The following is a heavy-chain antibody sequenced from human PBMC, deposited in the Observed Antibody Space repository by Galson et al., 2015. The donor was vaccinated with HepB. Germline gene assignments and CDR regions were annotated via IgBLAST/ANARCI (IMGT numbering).Heavy chain of an antibody. CDR1: GYTFTGYY. V-gene: IGHV1-2*02. CDR3: ARGPDRYCSSTSCYQPFDY. D-gene: IGHD2-2*01. J-gene: IGHJ4*02. Sequence: SVKVSCKASGYTFTGYYMHWVRQAPGQGLEWMGWINPNSGGTNYAQKFQGRVTMTRDTSISTAYMELSRLRSDDTAVYYCARGPDRYCSSTSCYQPFDYWGQGTLVTVSS. CDR2: INPNSGGT.